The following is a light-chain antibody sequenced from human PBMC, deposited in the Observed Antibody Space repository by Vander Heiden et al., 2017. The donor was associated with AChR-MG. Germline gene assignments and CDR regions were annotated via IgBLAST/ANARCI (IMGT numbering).Light chain of an antibody. Sequence: QSALTQPASVSGSPGQSITISCTGTSSDIGTYNYVSWYQPHPGKAPKLMIYDVANRPSGVSDRFSASKSGNTASLTISGLQAEDEADYYCSSYTSNSRLVFGGGTKLTVL. J-gene: IGLJ3*02. CDR2: DVA. CDR1: SSDIGTYNY. V-gene: IGLV2-14*03. CDR3: SSYTSNSRLV.